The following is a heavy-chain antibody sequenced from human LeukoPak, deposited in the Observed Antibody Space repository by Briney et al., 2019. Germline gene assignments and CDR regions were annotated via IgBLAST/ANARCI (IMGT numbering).Heavy chain of an antibody. J-gene: IGHJ4*02. CDR2: ISSDGRDK. V-gene: IGHV3-33*08. D-gene: IGHD1-26*01. CDR3: ASNRATVALYPEQFDY. CDR1: GFTFSNYA. Sequence: TGRSLRLSCAASGFTFSNYAMHWVRQAPGKGLEWVAVISSDGRDKHCADSVKGRFTISRDNSKNTLYLQMNSLRPEDRAVYYCASNRATVALYPEQFDYWGQGTLVTVSS.